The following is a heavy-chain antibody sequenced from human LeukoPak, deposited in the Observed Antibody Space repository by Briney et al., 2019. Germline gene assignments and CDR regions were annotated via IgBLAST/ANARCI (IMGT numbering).Heavy chain of an antibody. CDR2: ISAYNGNT. D-gene: IGHD3-3*01. Sequence: GASVKVSCKASGYTFTSYYISWVRQAPGQGLEWMGSISAYNGNTNYAQKLQGRVTMTTDTSTSTAYMELRSLRSDDTAVYYCAKTRTIFGVVGYMDVWGKGTTVTVSS. J-gene: IGHJ6*03. V-gene: IGHV1-18*01. CDR3: AKTRTIFGVVGYMDV. CDR1: GYTFTSYY.